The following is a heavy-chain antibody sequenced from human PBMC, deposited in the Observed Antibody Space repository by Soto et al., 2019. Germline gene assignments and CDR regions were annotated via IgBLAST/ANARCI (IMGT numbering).Heavy chain of an antibody. CDR1: GFIFSDYY. V-gene: IGHV3-11*01. CDR3: ARDFDADSRTDFDY. J-gene: IGHJ4*02. CDR2: ISGNGRII. Sequence: QVQLVESGGGLVKPGGSLRLSCATSGFIFSDYYMHWIRQAPGKALEWISYISGNGRIIQYADSAKGRFTISRDNAQNSLYLLMNSLRAEDTALYFCARDFDADSRTDFDYWGQGTLVTVSS. D-gene: IGHD4-17*01.